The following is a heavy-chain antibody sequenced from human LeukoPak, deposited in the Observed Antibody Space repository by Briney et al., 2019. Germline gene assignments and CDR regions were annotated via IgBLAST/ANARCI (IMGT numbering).Heavy chain of an antibody. CDR3: ARDGSDCSGGSCYHLVFDY. V-gene: IGHV3-30*02. Sequence: GGSLRLSCAASGFTFSSYGMHWVRQAPGRGLEWVAFIRYDGSNKYYTDSVKGRFTISRDISKNTLYLQMNSLRAEDTAVYYCARDGSDCSGGSCYHLVFDYWGQGTLVTVSS. D-gene: IGHD2-15*01. CDR2: IRYDGSNK. CDR1: GFTFSSYG. J-gene: IGHJ4*02.